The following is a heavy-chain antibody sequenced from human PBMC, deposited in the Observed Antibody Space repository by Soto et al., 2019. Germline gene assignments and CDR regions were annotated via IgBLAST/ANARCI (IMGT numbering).Heavy chain of an antibody. J-gene: IGHJ4*02. Sequence: PSQTLSLTCVISGDSVSSTSTAWSWIRQSPSRGLEWLGRTYYRSEWYSDYAVSVKSRITINPDTSKNQFSLQLNSVTPEDTAVYYCARGSYYSGWVWGQGTLVTVSS. CDR3: ARGSYYSGWV. V-gene: IGHV6-1*01. CDR2: TYYRSEWYS. CDR1: GDSVSSTSTA. D-gene: IGHD6-19*01.